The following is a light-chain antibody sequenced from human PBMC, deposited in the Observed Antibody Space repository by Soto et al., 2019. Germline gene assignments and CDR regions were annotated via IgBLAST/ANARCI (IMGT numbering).Light chain of an antibody. CDR2: GAS. V-gene: IGKV3-20*01. Sequence: EIVLTQSPATLSLSPGERAPLSCRASQSVSSYLAWYQQRPGQAPRLLIYGASSRATGIPDRFSGSGSGTDFTLTISRLEPEDFAVYYCQQYGNSPRWTFGQGTKVDIK. J-gene: IGKJ1*01. CDR1: QSVSSY. CDR3: QQYGNSPRWT.